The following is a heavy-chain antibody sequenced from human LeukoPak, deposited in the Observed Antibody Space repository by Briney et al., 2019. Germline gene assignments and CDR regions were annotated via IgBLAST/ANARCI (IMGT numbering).Heavy chain of an antibody. CDR2: VYYAGIT. V-gene: IGHV4-59*01. CDR1: GGSISSYY. Sequence: SETLSLTCTVSGGSISSYYWSWIRRPPGKGLEWIGHVYYAGITDYNPSLQSRVTISVDPSRNQLSLKLNSVTAADTAVYYCARQGYKSGWYPTFDFWGPGTQVIVSS. CDR3: ARQGYKSGWYPTFDF. J-gene: IGHJ4*02. D-gene: IGHD6-19*01.